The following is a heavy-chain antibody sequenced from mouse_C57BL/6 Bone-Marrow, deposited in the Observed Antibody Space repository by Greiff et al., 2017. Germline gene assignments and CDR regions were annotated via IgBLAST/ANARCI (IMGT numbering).Heavy chain of an antibody. D-gene: IGHD2-3*01. CDR2: IYPRSGNT. Sequence: QVQLQQSGAELARPGASVKLSCKASGYTFTSYGISWVKQRTGQGLEWIGEIYPRSGNTYYNEKFKGKATLTADKSSSTAYMELRSLTSEDSAVYFGARCGYDGYYDYAMDYWGRGNSVTVSA. J-gene: IGHJ4*01. CDR1: GYTFTSYG. CDR3: ARCGYDGYYDYAMDY. V-gene: IGHV1-81*01.